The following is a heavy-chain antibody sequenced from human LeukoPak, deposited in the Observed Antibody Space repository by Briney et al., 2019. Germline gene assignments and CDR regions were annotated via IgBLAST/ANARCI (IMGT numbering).Heavy chain of an antibody. D-gene: IGHD2-2*02. V-gene: IGHV3-23*01. CDR3: AKDSGYCSSTSCYISIDAFDI. CDR1: GFTFSSYA. J-gene: IGHJ3*02. Sequence: GGSLRLSCAASGFTFSSYAMSWVRQAPGKGLEWVSAISGSGGSTYYADSVKGRFTISRDNSKNTLYLQMNSLRAEDTAVYYCAKDSGYCSSTSCYISIDAFDIWGQGTMVTVSS. CDR2: ISGSGGST.